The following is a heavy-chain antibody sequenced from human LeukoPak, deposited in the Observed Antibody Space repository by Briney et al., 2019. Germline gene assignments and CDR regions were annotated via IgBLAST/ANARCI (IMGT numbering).Heavy chain of an antibody. V-gene: IGHV4-59*01. CDR3: ASLIDYGDYVYAFDI. CDR2: IYYSGST. Sequence: PSETLSLTCTVSGGSISSYYWSWIRQPPGKGLEWIGYIYYSGSTNYNPSLKSRVTISVDTSKNQFSLRLSSVTAADTAVYYCASLIDYGDYVYAFDIWGQGTMVTVSS. J-gene: IGHJ3*02. CDR1: GGSISSYY. D-gene: IGHD4-17*01.